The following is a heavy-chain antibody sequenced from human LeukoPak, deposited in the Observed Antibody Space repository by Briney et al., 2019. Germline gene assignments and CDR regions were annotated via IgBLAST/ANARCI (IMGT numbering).Heavy chain of an antibody. J-gene: IGHJ4*02. D-gene: IGHD3-10*01. CDR3: AFYGSGSYSFDY. Sequence: GESLKISCTASGYSFSKYWIGWGRQTPGKGREGRGFIYSDASLITYSPSFEGQVTISADNSISTAYLQWSSLKASDTAMYYCAFYGSGSYSFDYWGQGTLVTVSS. CDR2: IYSDASLI. V-gene: IGHV5-51*01. CDR1: GYSFSKYW.